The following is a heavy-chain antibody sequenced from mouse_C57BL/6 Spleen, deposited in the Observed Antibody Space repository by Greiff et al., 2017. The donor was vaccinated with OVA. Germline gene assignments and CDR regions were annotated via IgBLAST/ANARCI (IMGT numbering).Heavy chain of an antibody. D-gene: IGHD1-1*01. V-gene: IGHV3-6*01. CDR1: GYSITSGYY. Sequence: EVKLMESGPGLVKPSQSLSLTCSVTGYSITSGYYWNWIRQFPGNKLEWMGYISYDGSNNYNPSLKNRISITRDTSKNQFFLKLNSVTTEDTATYYCARATTVHFDYWGQGTTLTVSS. CDR3: ARATTVHFDY. J-gene: IGHJ2*01. CDR2: ISYDGSN.